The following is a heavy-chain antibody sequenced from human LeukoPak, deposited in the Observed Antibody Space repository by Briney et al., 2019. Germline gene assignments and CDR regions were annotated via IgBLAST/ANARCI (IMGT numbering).Heavy chain of an antibody. CDR3: ARVRLPIDY. D-gene: IGHD2-15*01. CDR1: SGSFSGYY. J-gene: IGHJ4*02. CDR2: INHSGST. V-gene: IGHV4-34*01. Sequence: SETLSLTCAVYSGSFSGYYWSWIRQPPGKGLEWIGEINHSGSTNYNPSLKSRVTISVDTSKNQFSLKLSSVTAADTAVYYCARVRLPIDYWGQGTLVTVSS.